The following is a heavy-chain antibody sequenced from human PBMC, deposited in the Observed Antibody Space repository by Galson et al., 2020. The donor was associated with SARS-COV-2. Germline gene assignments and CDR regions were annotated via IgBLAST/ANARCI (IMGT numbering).Heavy chain of an antibody. J-gene: IGHJ4*02. Sequence: SVKVSCKASGGTFSSYAISWVRQAPGQGLEWMGGIIPILGIANYAQKFQGRVTITADKSTSTAYMELSSLRSEDTAVYYCAREVVLGTGGVFSWGGAFDYWGQGTLVTVSS. D-gene: IGHD2-8*02. V-gene: IGHV1-69*10. CDR3: AREVVLGTGGVFSWGGAFDY. CDR1: GGTFSSYA. CDR2: IIPILGIA.